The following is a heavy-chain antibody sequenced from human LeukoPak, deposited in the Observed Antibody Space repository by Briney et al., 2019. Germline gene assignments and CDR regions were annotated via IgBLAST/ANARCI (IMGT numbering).Heavy chain of an antibody. Sequence: SETLSLTCTVSGGSSSSYYWSWLRQPPGKGLEWIGYIYYSGSTNYNPSLKSRVTISVDTSKNQFSLKLSSVTAADTAVYYCAREGRGVGAYYFDYWGQGTLVTVSS. CDR3: AREGRGVGAYYFDY. J-gene: IGHJ4*02. CDR2: IYYSGST. D-gene: IGHD1-26*01. V-gene: IGHV4-59*01. CDR1: GGSSSSYY.